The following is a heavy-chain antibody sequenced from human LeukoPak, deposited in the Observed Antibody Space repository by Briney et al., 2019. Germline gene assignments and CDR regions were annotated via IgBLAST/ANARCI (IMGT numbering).Heavy chain of an antibody. D-gene: IGHD6-6*01. V-gene: IGHV5-51*01. CDR2: IYSGDSDT. CDR1: GSSFTSYW. Sequence: RSGASLEISCKGSGSSFTSYWIGWGRPLPGKGLEWMGIIYSGDSDTRYSPSFQGQVTISADKSISTAYLQSSSLKASDTAMYYCGIAAHGGRYYYYYMDVWGKGTTVTVSS. J-gene: IGHJ6*03. CDR3: GIAAHGGRYYYYYMDV.